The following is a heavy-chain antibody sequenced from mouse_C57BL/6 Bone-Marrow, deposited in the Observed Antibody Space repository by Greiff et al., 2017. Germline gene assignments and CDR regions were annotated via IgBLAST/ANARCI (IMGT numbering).Heavy chain of an antibody. CDR2: IRNKANGYTT. CDR1: GFTFTDYY. D-gene: IGHD1-1*01. J-gene: IGHJ2*01. Sequence: EVMLVESGGGLVQPGGSLSLSCAASGFTFTDYYMSWVRQPPGKALEWLGFIRNKANGYTTEYSASVKGRFTISRDNSQSILYLQMNALRAEDSATYYCARSLITTVVACDDWGQGTTLTVSS. V-gene: IGHV7-3*01. CDR3: ARSLITTVVACDD.